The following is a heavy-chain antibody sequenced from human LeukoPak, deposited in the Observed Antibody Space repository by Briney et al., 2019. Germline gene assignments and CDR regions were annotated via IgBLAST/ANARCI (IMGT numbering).Heavy chain of an antibody. CDR2: ISAYNGNT. V-gene: IGHV1-18*01. CDR1: GYTFTSYG. J-gene: IGHJ3*02. CDR3: ARVKGLSGYSYGYYAFDI. Sequence: ASVKVSCKASGYTFTSYGISWVRQAPGQGLEWMGWISAYNGNTNYAQKFQGRVTMTRDTSISTAYMELSRLRSDDTAVYYCARVKGLSGYSYGYYAFDIWGQGTMVTVSS. D-gene: IGHD5-18*01.